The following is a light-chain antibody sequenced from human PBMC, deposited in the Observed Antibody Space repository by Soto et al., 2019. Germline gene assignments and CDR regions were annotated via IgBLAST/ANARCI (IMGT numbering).Light chain of an antibody. CDR3: QQRNNWPLT. J-gene: IGKJ4*01. CDR2: AAT. Sequence: DIVLTQSPDTLSLSPGERAALSCRASQSVRDSFLAWYQQKPGQSPRLLIYAATSRATGIPERFSGSGSETDFTLTIYRLEPEDFAVYYCQQRNNWPLTFGGGTKVEIK. CDR1: QSVRDSF. V-gene: IGKV3D-20*02.